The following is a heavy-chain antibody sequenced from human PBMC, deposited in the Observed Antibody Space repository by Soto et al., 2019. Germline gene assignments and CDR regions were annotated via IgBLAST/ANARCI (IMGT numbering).Heavy chain of an antibody. CDR1: GVSISTADYY. CDR2: IYYSGTT. J-gene: IGHJ6*02. D-gene: IGHD3-9*01. Sequence: SETLSLTCAVTGVSISTADYYWSWIRHHPGKSLEWIGYIYYSGTTYYYPSLESRLTISLDTSKNEFSLSLSSVTDADTAVYYCARDPVNYDILTAAGMDVWGQGTTVTVSS. CDR3: ARDPVNYDILTAAGMDV. V-gene: IGHV4-31*11.